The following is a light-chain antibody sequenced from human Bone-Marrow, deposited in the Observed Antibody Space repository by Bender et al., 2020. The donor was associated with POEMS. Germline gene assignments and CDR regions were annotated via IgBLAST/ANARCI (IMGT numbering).Light chain of an antibody. J-gene: IGLJ3*02. CDR1: SSDVGIYNF. V-gene: IGLV2-14*02. CDR3: QSFDTSLSGWV. Sequence: QSALTQPASVSGSPGQSITISCTGTSSDVGIYNFVSWYQQHPGKAPKLMIYEVSKRPSGVPDRFSGSKSGNTASLTVSGLQAEDEADYYCQSFDTSLSGWVFGAGTKLTV. CDR2: EVS.